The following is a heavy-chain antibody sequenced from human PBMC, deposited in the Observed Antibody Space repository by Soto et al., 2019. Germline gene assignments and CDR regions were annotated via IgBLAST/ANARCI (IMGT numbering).Heavy chain of an antibody. CDR1: GYSFSSYG. J-gene: IGHJ4*02. CDR3: ARDRSAMILSY. CDR2: ISAYNGNT. D-gene: IGHD2-2*01. Sequence: SVKVSCKASGYSFSSYGISWVRQAPGQGLEWMGWISAYNGNTNYAQKLQGRVTMTTDTSTNTAYMEVRSLRSDDTAVYYCARDRSAMILSYWGQGTLVTVSS. V-gene: IGHV1-18*04.